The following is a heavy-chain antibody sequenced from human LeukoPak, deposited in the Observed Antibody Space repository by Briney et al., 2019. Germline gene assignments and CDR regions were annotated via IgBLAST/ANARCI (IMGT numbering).Heavy chain of an antibody. CDR3: TIRGGDYYYYYMDV. Sequence: SRGASGYSFTRSAMHRERQTSGKGLEWVGRIRSKANSYATAYAASVKGRFTISRDDSKNTAYLQINSLKTEDTAVYYCTIRGGDYYYYYMDVWGKGTTVTVSS. D-gene: IGHD2-21*01. J-gene: IGHJ6*03. CDR1: GYSFTRSA. V-gene: IGHV3-73*01. CDR2: IRSKANSYAT.